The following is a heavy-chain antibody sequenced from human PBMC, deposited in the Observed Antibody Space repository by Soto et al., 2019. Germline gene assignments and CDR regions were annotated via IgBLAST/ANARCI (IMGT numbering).Heavy chain of an antibody. CDR2: IDSNGGT. J-gene: IGHJ3*02. CDR1: DDSSSNYK. CDR3: TRGRRMPVFGGGAFDI. V-gene: IGHV4-59*12. Sequence: TSETLSLTCTVSDDSSSNYKWSWIRQPPGRRLEWIGYIDSNGGTSYNPSLQSRVTISIDTSTKQFSLKLNSVTAADTAVYYCTRGRRMPVFGGGAFDIWGQGTSVTVS. D-gene: IGHD3-16*01.